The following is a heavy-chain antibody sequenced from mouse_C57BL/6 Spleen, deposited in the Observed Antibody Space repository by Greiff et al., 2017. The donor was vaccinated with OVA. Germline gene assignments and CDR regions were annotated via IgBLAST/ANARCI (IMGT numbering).Heavy chain of an antibody. V-gene: IGHV14-3*01. D-gene: IGHD2-1*01. J-gene: IGHJ2*01. CDR1: GFNIKNTY. Sequence: VQLKQSVAELVRPGASVKLSCTASGFNIKNTYMHWVKQRPEQGLEWIGRIDPANGNTKYAPKFQGKATITADTSSHTAYLQLSSLTSEDTAIYYCAKAVYYGNLFDYWGQGTTLTVSS. CDR3: AKAVYYGNLFDY. CDR2: IDPANGNT.